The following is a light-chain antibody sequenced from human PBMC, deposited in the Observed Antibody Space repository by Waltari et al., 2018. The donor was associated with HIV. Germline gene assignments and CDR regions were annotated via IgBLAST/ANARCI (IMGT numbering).Light chain of an antibody. Sequence: QSVLTQPPSVSGAPGQRVSISCSGGSSNIGSGYDVHWYQQFPGRAPKVLIYASTNRPSGGPDRFSGSKSGYSASLVITGLQAEDDAEYYCQSYDSSLSGWVFGGGTKLTVL. CDR2: AST. CDR1: SSNIGSGYD. CDR3: QSYDSSLSGWV. V-gene: IGLV1-40*01. J-gene: IGLJ3*02.